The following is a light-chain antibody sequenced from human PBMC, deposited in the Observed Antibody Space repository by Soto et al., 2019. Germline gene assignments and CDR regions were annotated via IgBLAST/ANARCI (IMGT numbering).Light chain of an antibody. CDR1: QSVSNN. J-gene: IGKJ1*01. V-gene: IGKV3-15*01. CDR3: QQYNTWWT. Sequence: EIVMTQSPATLSVSPGERATLSCRASQSVSNNLAWYQKKPGQAPRLLIYGASTRATGIPARFSGSGSGTEFTLTISSLQSEDFAVYYCQQYNTWWTFGPGTREEIK. CDR2: GAS.